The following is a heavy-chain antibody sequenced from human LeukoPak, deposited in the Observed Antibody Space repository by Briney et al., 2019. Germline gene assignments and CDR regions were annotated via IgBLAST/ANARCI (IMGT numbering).Heavy chain of an antibody. CDR2: IYYSGST. CDR3: ARLRFVGSNWYASSGVVNWFDP. J-gene: IGHJ5*02. Sequence: PSETLSLTCTVSGASISGSGYYWGWIRQPPGKGLEWIGSIYYSGSTYYNLSLKSRVTISVDTSKNQFSLKLSSVTAADTAVYYCARLRFVGSNWYASSGVVNWFDPWGQGTLVTVSS. D-gene: IGHD6-13*01. V-gene: IGHV4-39*01. CDR1: GASISGSGYY.